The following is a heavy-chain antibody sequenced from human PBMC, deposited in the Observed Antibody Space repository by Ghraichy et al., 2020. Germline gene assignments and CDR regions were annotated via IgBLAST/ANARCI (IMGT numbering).Heavy chain of an antibody. Sequence: GGSLRLSCAASGFSLSSYWMSWVRQAPGKGLEWVASINQDGVEKRYVDSVKGRFAISRDNAKNSLYLQMDSLSVEDTAVYYCARAGGYGHFDYWGQGALVIVSS. CDR2: INQDGVEK. J-gene: IGHJ4*02. D-gene: IGHD5-18*01. CDR3: ARAGGYGHFDY. V-gene: IGHV3-7*03. CDR1: GFSLSSYW.